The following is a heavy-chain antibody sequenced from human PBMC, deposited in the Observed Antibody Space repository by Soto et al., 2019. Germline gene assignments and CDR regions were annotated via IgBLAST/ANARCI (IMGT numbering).Heavy chain of an antibody. CDR2: MNPNSGNT. Sequence: ASVKVSCKASGYTFTSYDINWVRQATGQGLEWMGWMNPNSGNTGYAQKFQGRVTMTRNTSISTAYMELSSLRSEDTAVYYCAIQSYYDILTGYSTYYFDYWGQGTLVTVSS. CDR1: GYTFTSYD. J-gene: IGHJ4*02. V-gene: IGHV1-8*01. D-gene: IGHD3-9*01. CDR3: AIQSYYDILTGYSTYYFDY.